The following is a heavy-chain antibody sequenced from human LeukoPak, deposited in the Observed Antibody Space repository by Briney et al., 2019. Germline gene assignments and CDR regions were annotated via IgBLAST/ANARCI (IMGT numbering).Heavy chain of an antibody. CDR3: AREPKQWLVPIDY. Sequence: GGSLRLSCTASGFTFSDYYMSWIRQAPGKGLEWVSYISSSGSTIYYADSVKGRFTISRDNAKNSLYLQMNSLRAEDTAVYYCAREPKQWLVPIDYWGQGTLVTVSS. V-gene: IGHV3-11*04. D-gene: IGHD6-19*01. J-gene: IGHJ4*02. CDR2: ISSSGSTI. CDR1: GFTFSDYY.